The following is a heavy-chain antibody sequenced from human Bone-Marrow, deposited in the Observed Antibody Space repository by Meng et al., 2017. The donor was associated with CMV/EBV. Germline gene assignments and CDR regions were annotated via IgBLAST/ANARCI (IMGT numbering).Heavy chain of an antibody. CDR2: IKQDGSEK. Sequence: GGSLRLSCAASGFTFSSYWMSWVRQAPGKGLEWVANIKQDGSEKYYVDSVKGRFTISRDNAKNSLYLQMNSLRAEDTALYYCAKVGITFGGVIGGYFDYWGQGTLVTVSS. CDR1: GFTFSSYW. CDR3: AKVGITFGGVIGGYFDY. J-gene: IGHJ4*02. D-gene: IGHD3-16*02. V-gene: IGHV3-7*03.